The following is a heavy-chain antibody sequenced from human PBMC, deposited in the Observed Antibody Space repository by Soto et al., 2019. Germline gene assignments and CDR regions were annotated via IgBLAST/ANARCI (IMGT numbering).Heavy chain of an antibody. CDR2: IYPGDSDT. CDR1: GYSFTSYW. CDR3: ARPLYSSGWYPFDY. D-gene: IGHD6-19*01. V-gene: IGHV5-51*01. J-gene: IGHJ4*02. Sequence: GESLKISCKGSGYSFTSYWIGWVRQMPGKGLELMGIIYPGDSDTRYSPSFQGQVTISADKTINTAYLQWSSLKASDTAMYYCARPLYSSGWYPFDYWGQGTLVTVS.